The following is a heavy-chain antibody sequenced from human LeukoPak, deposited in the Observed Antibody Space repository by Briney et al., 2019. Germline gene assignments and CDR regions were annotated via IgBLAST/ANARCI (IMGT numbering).Heavy chain of an antibody. J-gene: IGHJ6*03. CDR3: ARVGYCSSTSCRDFYSSSWSIGYYYYYMDV. D-gene: IGHD2-2*01. V-gene: IGHV3-11*01. CDR2: ISSSGSTI. CDR1: GFTFSDYY. Sequence: GGSLRLSCAASGFTFSDYYMSWIRQAPGKGLEWVSYISSSGSTIYYADSVKGRFTISRDNAKNSLYLQMNSLRAEDTAVYYCARVGYCSSTSCRDFYSSSWSIGYYYYYMDVWGKGTTVTISS.